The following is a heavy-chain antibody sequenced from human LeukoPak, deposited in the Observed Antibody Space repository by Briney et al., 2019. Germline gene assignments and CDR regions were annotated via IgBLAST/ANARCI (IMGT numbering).Heavy chain of an antibody. J-gene: IGHJ4*02. CDR2: INHSGST. Sequence: AGGSLRLSCAASGFTFSDYYMSWIRQPPGKGLEWIGEINHSGSTNYNPSLKSRVTISVDTSKNQFSLKLSSVTAADTAVYYCARRRSGWSKYYFDYWGQGTLVTVSS. CDR1: GFTFSDYY. CDR3: ARRRSGWSKYYFDY. D-gene: IGHD2-15*01. V-gene: IGHV4-34*01.